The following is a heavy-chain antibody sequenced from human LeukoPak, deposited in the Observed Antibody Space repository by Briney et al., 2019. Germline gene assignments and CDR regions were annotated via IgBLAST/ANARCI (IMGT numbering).Heavy chain of an antibody. CDR2: IHPNSGNT. CDR1: GYTFTSYD. CDR3: ARTWPGIAAAGPDLGYYFDY. Sequence: ASVKVSCKASGYTFTSYDINWVRQATGQGLEWMGWIHPNSGNTGYAQKFQGRVTMTRNTSISTAYMELSSLRSEDTAVYYCARTWPGIAAAGPDLGYYFDYWGQGTLVTVSS. D-gene: IGHD6-13*01. J-gene: IGHJ4*02. V-gene: IGHV1-8*01.